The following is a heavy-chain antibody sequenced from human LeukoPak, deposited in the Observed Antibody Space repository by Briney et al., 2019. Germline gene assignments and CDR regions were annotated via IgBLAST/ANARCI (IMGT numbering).Heavy chain of an antibody. CDR2: IFYSGST. D-gene: IGHD6-19*01. CDR1: GGSIFSTNW. J-gene: IGHJ6*03. V-gene: IGHV4-4*02. CDR3: ASLGSSGWYGGTYYYYYYMDV. Sequence: PSGTLSLTCAVSGGSIFSTNWWSWVRPPPGKGLEWIGQIFYSGSTSYSPSLKSRVTISMDRSKNQFSLKLTSVTAADTAVYYCASLGSSGWYGGTYYYYYYMDVWGKGTTVTISS.